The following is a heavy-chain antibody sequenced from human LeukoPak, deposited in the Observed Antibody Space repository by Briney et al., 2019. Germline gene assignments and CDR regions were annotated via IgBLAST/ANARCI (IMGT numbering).Heavy chain of an antibody. CDR2: IIPIFGTA. J-gene: IGHJ3*02. Sequence: SVKVSCKASGGTFSSYAISWVRQAPGQGLEWMGGIIPIFGTANYAQKFQGRVTITADESTSTAYMELSSLRSEDTAVYYCARGRYDLWSSRGDAFDIWGQGTMVTVSS. D-gene: IGHD3-3*01. CDR1: GGTFSSYA. CDR3: ARGRYDLWSSRGDAFDI. V-gene: IGHV1-69*01.